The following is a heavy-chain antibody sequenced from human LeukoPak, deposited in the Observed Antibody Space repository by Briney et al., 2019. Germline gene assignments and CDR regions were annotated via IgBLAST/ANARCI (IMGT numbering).Heavy chain of an antibody. CDR1: GFTFSSYS. V-gene: IGHV3-21*01. D-gene: IGHD3-22*01. J-gene: IGHJ4*02. CDR3: ARDGFYYDSSAYYHPSGIDS. CDR2: ISSSGGHI. Sequence: GGSLRLSCAASGFTFSSYSMNWVRQAPGKGLEWVSSISSSGGHIYYADSLKGRLASSRDNAKNSLYLQMNSLRADDTAVYYCARDGFYYDSSAYYHPSGIDSWGQGTLVTVSS.